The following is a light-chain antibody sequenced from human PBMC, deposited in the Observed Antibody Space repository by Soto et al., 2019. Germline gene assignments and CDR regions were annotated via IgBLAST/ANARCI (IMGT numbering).Light chain of an antibody. V-gene: IGKV1-9*01. CDR3: QQLRTYPST. CDR1: QDIAIY. CDR2: AAS. J-gene: IGKJ4*01. Sequence: TELTQYPAYLSGSVGEIVTVTCRASQDIAIYLPWYQQKPGEAPKLLIYAASTLYGGVPSRFSGSGSGTDFALTITSLQAEDFATYYCQQLRTYPSTFAGGTKVDI.